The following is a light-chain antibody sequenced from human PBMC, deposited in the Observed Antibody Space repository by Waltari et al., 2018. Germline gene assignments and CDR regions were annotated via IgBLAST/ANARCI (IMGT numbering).Light chain of an antibody. J-gene: IGLJ2*01. CDR3: SSFTSSTTGI. Sequence: SALTQPDSVSGSPGQSITISCSGISSDSGGYNYVHWYQQHPGEAPKLIIYDVTNRPSGVSDRFSGSKSGSSASLTISGLQPEDEADYYCSSFTSSTTGIFGGGTKLTVL. CDR1: SSDSGGYNY. V-gene: IGLV2-14*03. CDR2: DVT.